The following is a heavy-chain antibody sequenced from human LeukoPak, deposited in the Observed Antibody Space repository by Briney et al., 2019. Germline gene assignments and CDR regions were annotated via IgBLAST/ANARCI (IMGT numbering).Heavy chain of an antibody. CDR3: ARKHYYGSGRLDV. V-gene: IGHV1-69*06. D-gene: IGHD3-10*01. Sequence: ASVNLSCKASGGTFSSYAISWVRQAPGQGLEWMGGIIPIFGTANYAQKFQGRVTITADKSTSTAYMELSSLRSEDTAVYYCARKHYYGSGRLDVWGKGTTVTISS. CDR1: GGTFSSYA. CDR2: IIPIFGTA. J-gene: IGHJ6*04.